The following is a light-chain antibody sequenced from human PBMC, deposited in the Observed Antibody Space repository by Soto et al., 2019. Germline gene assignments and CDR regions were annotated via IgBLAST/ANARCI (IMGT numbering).Light chain of an antibody. CDR3: QQYTGPPTT. V-gene: IGKV3-20*01. CDR2: GAT. CDR1: QTVSSNY. Sequence: EIVLTQSAATLSFSPGERATLSCRASQTVSSNYLAWCQQRPGQAPRLLIYGATTRAAGIPDRFSGSGSGTDFTLTITRLEPEDSAVYFCQQYTGPPTTFGQGTRLEIK. J-gene: IGKJ5*01.